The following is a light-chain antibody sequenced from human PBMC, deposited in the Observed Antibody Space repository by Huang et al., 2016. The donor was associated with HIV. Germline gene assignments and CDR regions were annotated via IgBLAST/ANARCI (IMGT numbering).Light chain of an antibody. CDR2: KAS. Sequence: IQMTQSPSTLSASVGDRVTVTCRASESIGSWLAWYQQKPGKAPKLLIYKASTSASDVPSRFSGSVSGTQFTLIISSLQPDDFATYYCQQYSTSMYSFGQGTKVEIK. J-gene: IGKJ2*01. CDR3: QQYSTSMYS. V-gene: IGKV1-5*03. CDR1: ESIGSW.